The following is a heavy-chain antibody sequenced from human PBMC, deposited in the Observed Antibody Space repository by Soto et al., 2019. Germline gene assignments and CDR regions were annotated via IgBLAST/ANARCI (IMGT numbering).Heavy chain of an antibody. CDR2: IYNSGSA. Sequence: SETLSLTCTVSGGSLSSSTYYWGWIRQPPGKGLEWIGNIYNSGSASYNPSLKSRVTISVDMSKNQFSLKLSSVTAADTAVYYCARCYYDTSGYYPPGIWGQGTLVTVSS. CDR1: GGSLSSSTYY. J-gene: IGHJ4*02. CDR3: ARCYYDTSGYYPPGI. V-gene: IGHV4-39*01. D-gene: IGHD3-22*01.